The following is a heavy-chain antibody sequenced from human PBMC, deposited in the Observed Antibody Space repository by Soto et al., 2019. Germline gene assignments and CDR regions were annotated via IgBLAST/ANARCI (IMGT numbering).Heavy chain of an antibody. CDR2: IIPIFGTA. V-gene: IGHV1-69*12. J-gene: IGHJ4*02. D-gene: IGHD4-4*01. CDR1: GGTFSSYA. CDR3: AWRLRMTTERGGTDY. Sequence: QVQLVQSGAEVKKPGSSVKVSCKASGGTFSSYAISWVRQAPGQGLEWMGGIIPIFGTANYAQKFQGRVTITADESTGTAYMELSSLRSEDTAVYYCAWRLRMTTERGGTDYWGQGTLVTVSS.